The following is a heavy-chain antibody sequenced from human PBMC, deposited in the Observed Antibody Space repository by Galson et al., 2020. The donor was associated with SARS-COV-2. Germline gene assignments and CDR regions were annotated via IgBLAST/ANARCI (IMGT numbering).Heavy chain of an antibody. Sequence: GGSMRPSCAASGFTFSIHTMHWVRPAPGKGIEWVAVISYDGSNKYYADSVTGRFTISRDNSKNTLYLQMNSLRAEDTAVYYCAGGIAAANKDAFDIWGQGTMVTVSS. CDR2: ISYDGSNK. CDR3: AGGIAAANKDAFDI. D-gene: IGHD6-13*01. J-gene: IGHJ3*02. CDR1: GFTFSIHT. V-gene: IGHV3-30*16.